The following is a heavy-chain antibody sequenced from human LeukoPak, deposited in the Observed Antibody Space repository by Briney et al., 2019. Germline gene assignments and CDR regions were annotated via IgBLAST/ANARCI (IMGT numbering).Heavy chain of an antibody. D-gene: IGHD3-22*01. J-gene: IGHJ4*02. CDR1: GFTFSDYY. CDR2: ISSSSSYR. CDR3: VKESTSSGYYYAPDY. Sequence: GGSLRLSCTASGFTFSDYYMTWIRQAPGKGLEWVSYISSSSSYRNYADSVKGRFTISRDNAKNSLYLQMNSLRAEDTAVYYCVKESTSSGYYYAPDYWGQGTLVTVS. V-gene: IGHV3-11*05.